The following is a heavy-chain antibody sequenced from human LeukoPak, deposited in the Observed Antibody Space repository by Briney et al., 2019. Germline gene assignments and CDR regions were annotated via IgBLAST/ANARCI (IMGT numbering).Heavy chain of an antibody. V-gene: IGHV1-8*01. CDR2: MNPNSGNA. Sequence: ASVKVSCKTSGYTFSSYEINWVRQPPGQGLEWMGWMNPNSGNAAYAQKFQGRVTMTRDVSIRTAYMELSSLRSEDKAVYYCVRLFVQEPSGWFDPWGQGTLVTVS. CDR3: VRLFVQEPSGWFDP. J-gene: IGHJ5*02. D-gene: IGHD3-10*01. CDR1: GYTFSSYE.